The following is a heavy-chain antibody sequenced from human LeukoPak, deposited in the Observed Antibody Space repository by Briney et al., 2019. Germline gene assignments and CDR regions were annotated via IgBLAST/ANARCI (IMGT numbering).Heavy chain of an antibody. D-gene: IGHD1-26*01. CDR2: ISAYNGIT. Sequence: ASVKVSCKTSGFTDTYYGITWVGQAPGQGLEWMGWISAYNGITNYAQKFQGRVTMTTDTSTSTAYMDLRSLRSDDTAIYYCARYRWELRYYGMDVWGQGTTVTVSS. J-gene: IGHJ6*02. CDR3: ARYRWELRYYGMDV. CDR1: GFTDTYYG. V-gene: IGHV1-18*01.